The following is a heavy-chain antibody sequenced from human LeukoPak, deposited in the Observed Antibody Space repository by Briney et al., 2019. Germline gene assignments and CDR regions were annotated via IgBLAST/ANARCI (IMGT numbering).Heavy chain of an antibody. CDR2: INSDGSST. Sequence: GGSLRLSCAASGFTFSSYWMHWVRQGPGKGLVWVSGINSDGSSTSYADSVKGRFTISRDNSKNALYLQMNGLRADDTAVYYCGIRDTSDYYVFWGQGTLVTVSS. D-gene: IGHD3-22*01. CDR1: GFTFSSYW. J-gene: IGHJ4*02. CDR3: GIRDTSDYYVF. V-gene: IGHV3-74*01.